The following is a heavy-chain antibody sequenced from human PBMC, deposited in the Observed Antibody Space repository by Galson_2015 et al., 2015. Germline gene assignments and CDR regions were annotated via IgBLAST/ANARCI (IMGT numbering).Heavy chain of an antibody. V-gene: IGHV3-21*01. Sequence: SLRLSCAASGFTFGSYSMNWVRQAPGKGLEWVSSISSSSSYIYYADSVKGRFTISRDNAKNSLYPQMNSLRAEDTAVYYCARLFHDFWGTDYWGQGTLVTVSS. CDR2: ISSSSSYI. CDR3: ARLFHDFWGTDY. J-gene: IGHJ4*02. CDR1: GFTFGSYS. D-gene: IGHD3-3*01.